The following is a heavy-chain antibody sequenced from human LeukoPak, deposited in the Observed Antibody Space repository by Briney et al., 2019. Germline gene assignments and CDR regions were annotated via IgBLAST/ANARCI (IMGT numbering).Heavy chain of an antibody. Sequence: SETLSLTCTVSGGSISSGSYYWSWIRQHPGKGLEWIGYIYYSGSTYYNPSLKSRVIISVDTSKNQFSLKLSSVTAADTAVYYCAGANGSGSSYWFDPWGQGTLATVSS. V-gene: IGHV4-31*03. CDR2: IYYSGST. CDR3: AGANGSGSSYWFDP. J-gene: IGHJ5*02. CDR1: GGSISSGSYY. D-gene: IGHD3-10*01.